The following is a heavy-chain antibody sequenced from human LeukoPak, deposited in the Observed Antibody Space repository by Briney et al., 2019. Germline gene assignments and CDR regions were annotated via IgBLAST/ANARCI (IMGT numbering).Heavy chain of an antibody. CDR3: ARYDVWGTYRAFDY. V-gene: IGHV4-38-2*02. Sequence: SETLSPTCTVSGYSISSDYYWGWIRQPPGKGREWIGFIYHSGSTYYNPSLKSRVAISVDTSKNQFSLKLSSVTAADTAVYYCARYDVWGTYRAFDYWGQGTLVTVSS. CDR2: IYHSGST. J-gene: IGHJ4*02. CDR1: GYSISSDYY. D-gene: IGHD3-16*02.